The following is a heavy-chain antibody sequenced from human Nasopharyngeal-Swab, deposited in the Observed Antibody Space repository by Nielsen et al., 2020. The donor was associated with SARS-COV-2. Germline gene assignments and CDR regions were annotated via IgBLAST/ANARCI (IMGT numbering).Heavy chain of an antibody. CDR3: ARRVTNWSFWYFDL. Sequence: GSLRLSCTVSGDSISSYYWAWIRQPPGKGLEWIGSTNYNPSLTSRVTISVDTSKNQFSLNLTSVTAADTAVYYCARRVTNWSFWYFDLWGRGTLVTVSS. CDR1: GDSISSYY. J-gene: IGHJ2*01. CDR2: T. V-gene: IGHV4-59*08. D-gene: IGHD2-2*01.